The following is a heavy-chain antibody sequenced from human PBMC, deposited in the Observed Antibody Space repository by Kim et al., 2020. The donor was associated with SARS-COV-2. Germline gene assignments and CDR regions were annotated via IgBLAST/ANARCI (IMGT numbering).Heavy chain of an antibody. V-gene: IGHV3-30*01. J-gene: IGHJ4*02. Sequence: SNKYYADSVTGRFTISRDNSKNTLYLQMNSLRAEDTAVYYCARDGGGYFDYWGQGTLVTVSS. CDR3: ARDGGGYFDY. CDR2: SNK. D-gene: IGHD3-16*01.